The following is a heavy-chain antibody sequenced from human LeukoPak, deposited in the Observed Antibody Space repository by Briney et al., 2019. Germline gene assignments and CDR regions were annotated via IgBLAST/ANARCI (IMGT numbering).Heavy chain of an antibody. J-gene: IGHJ4*02. CDR1: GGSFSGYY. Sequence: SETLSLTCAAYGGSFSGYYWSWIRQPPGKGLEWIGEINHSGSTNYNPSLKSRVTISVDTSKNQFSLKLSSVTAADTAVYYCARGRYIPLTLWGQGTLVTVSS. D-gene: IGHD1-14*01. CDR3: ARGRYIPLTL. V-gene: IGHV4-34*01. CDR2: INHSGST.